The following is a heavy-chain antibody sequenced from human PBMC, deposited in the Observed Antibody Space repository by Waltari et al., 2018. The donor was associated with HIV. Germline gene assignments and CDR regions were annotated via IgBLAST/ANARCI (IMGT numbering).Heavy chain of an antibody. CDR2: ISSSRSYI. CDR1: GFTFSSYS. Sequence: EVQLVESGGGLVKPGGSLRLSCAASGFTFSSYSMNWVRQAPGKGLEWVSSISSSRSYIYDADSVKGRFTISRDNAKNSLYLQMNSLRAEDTAVYYCARDLAGYSSGWLGFDYWGQGTLVTVSS. J-gene: IGHJ4*02. CDR3: ARDLAGYSSGWLGFDY. V-gene: IGHV3-21*01. D-gene: IGHD6-19*01.